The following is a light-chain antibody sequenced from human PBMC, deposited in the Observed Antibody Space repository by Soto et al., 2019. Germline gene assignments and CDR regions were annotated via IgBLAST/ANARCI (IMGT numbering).Light chain of an antibody. V-gene: IGKV3-15*01. CDR3: QQYNNWPV. Sequence: EIVMTQSPATLSGSPGERATLSCRASQSVSSTFAWYQQKPGQAPRLLIYAASTRATGIPARFSGSGSGTEFTLTISSLQSEDFAVYYCQQYNNWPVFGQGTKVDIK. CDR2: AAS. CDR1: QSVSST. J-gene: IGKJ1*01.